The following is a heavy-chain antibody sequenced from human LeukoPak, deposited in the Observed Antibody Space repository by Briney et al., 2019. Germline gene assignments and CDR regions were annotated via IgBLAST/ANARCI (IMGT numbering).Heavy chain of an antibody. CDR3: ARYRPNYYGSDGHYYRRDGDY. D-gene: IGHD3-22*01. Sequence: GGSLRLSCAASGFTFSIYAMSWVRQAPGKGRQWVSSITSRGESTWYVDSVKGRFTITRDNSENTLYLQMHSLRAEDTAVYYCARYRPNYYGSDGHYYRRDGDYWGRGTLVSVSS. J-gene: IGHJ4*02. V-gene: IGHV3-23*01. CDR2: ITSRGEST. CDR1: GFTFSIYA.